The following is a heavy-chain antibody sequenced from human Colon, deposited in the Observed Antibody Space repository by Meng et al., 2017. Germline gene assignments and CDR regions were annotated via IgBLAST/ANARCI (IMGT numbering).Heavy chain of an antibody. J-gene: IGHJ5*02. Sequence: QVQIQPGGSGLLKPSEPLSLTCAVSGGSFSGFYWSWIRQPPGKGLEWIGAIDHFGISNYNSSLKGRLTMSVDTSKKQISLTLTSVTAADTAVYYCATGLRHGDWFDPWGPGTLVTVSS. D-gene: IGHD4-17*01. CDR2: IDHFGIS. V-gene: IGHV4-34*02. CDR3: ATGLRHGDWFDP. CDR1: GGSFSGFY.